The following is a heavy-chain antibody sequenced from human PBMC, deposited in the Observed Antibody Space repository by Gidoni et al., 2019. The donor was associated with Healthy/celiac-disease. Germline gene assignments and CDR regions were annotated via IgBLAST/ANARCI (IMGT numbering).Heavy chain of an antibody. V-gene: IGHV3-48*03. J-gene: IGHJ4*02. CDR2: ISSSGSTI. CDR3: ARGIMITFGGVIVSWYFDY. CDR1: GFTFRSYE. Sequence: EVQLVESGGGLVQPGGSLRLSCAASGFTFRSYEMNWVRQAPGKGLEWVSYISSSGSTIYYADSVKGRFTISRDNAKNSLYLQMNSLRAEDTAVYYCARGIMITFGGVIVSWYFDYWGQGTLVTVSS. D-gene: IGHD3-16*02.